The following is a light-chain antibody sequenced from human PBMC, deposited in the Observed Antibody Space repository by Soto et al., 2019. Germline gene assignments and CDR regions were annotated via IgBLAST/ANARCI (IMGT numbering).Light chain of an antibody. J-gene: IGKJ1*01. CDR1: QSISSW. CDR2: KAS. CDR3: QQYNSYWT. Sequence: DIQMTQSPSTLSASVGDRVTITCRASQSISSWLAWYQQKPGRVPKLLIYKASILESGVPSRFSGSGSGTEFTLTISSLQPDDFATYYCQQYNSYWTFGQGTKVEIK. V-gene: IGKV1-5*03.